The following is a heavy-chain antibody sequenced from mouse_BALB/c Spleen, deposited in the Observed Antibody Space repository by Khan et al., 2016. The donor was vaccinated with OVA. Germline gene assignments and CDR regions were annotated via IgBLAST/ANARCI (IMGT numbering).Heavy chain of an antibody. CDR3: AKGLWFYYFALDY. J-gene: IGHJ4*01. D-gene: IGHD2-2*01. CDR1: GFSLTDYG. V-gene: IGHV2-6-5*01. CDR2: IWGGGST. Sequence: VQLQESGPGLVAPSQSLSITCTVSGFSLTDYGVSWIRQPPGKGLEWLGVIWGGGSTYYNSALKSRLSISKDNSKSQVFLKMNSLQTDDTAMYFCAKGLWFYYFALDYWGQGTSVTVSS.